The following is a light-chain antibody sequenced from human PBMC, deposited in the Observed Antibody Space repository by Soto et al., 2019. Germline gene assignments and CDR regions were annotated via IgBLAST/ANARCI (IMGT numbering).Light chain of an antibody. CDR1: SSDVGAYDY. J-gene: IGLJ1*01. CDR2: AVT. V-gene: IGLV2-8*01. Sequence: QSALTQPPSASGSPGQSGTISCTGFSSDVGAYDYVSWYQQHPGKAPKLMIYAVTERPSGVPDRFSGSKSGNTASLTVSGLQAEDEADYYCSSYAGRNNLVFGTGTKVTVL. CDR3: SSYAGRNNLV.